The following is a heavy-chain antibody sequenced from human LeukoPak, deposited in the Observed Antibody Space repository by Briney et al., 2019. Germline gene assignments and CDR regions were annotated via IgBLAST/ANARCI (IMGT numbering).Heavy chain of an antibody. J-gene: IGHJ4*02. CDR3: ARDRYYYDSSGYYYAY. Sequence: PSETLSLTCTVSGGSISSSDYYWGWIRQPPGKGLEWIGTIYYSGSTYYNPSLKSRVTISVDTSKNQFSLKLSSVTAADTAVYYCARDRYYYDSSGYYYAYWGQGTLVTVSS. CDR2: IYYSGST. D-gene: IGHD3-22*01. CDR1: GGSISSSDYY. V-gene: IGHV4-39*07.